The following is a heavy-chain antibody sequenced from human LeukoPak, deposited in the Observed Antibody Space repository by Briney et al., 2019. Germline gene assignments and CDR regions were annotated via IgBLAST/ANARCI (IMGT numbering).Heavy chain of an antibody. CDR3: ARDRGGSYSAIDY. D-gene: IGHD2-15*01. CDR2: IFGSGGST. J-gene: IGHJ4*02. Sequence: GGSLRLSCAASGFTFSSYAMYWVRQAPGKGLEWVSGIFGSGGSTHYADSVKGRFTISRDNSKNTVYLQMNSLRAEDTAVYYCARDRGGSYSAIDYWGQGTLVTVSS. V-gene: IGHV3-23*01. CDR1: GFTFSSYA.